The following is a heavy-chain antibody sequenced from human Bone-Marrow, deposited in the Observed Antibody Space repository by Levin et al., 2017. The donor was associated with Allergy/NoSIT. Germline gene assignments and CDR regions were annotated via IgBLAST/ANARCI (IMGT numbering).Heavy chain of an antibody. J-gene: IGHJ4*02. CDR1: GFTVSSNY. CDR3: AVSYSSGWYFDY. V-gene: IGHV3-53*01. D-gene: IGHD6-19*01. CDR2: IYSGGST. Sequence: GGSLRLSCAASGFTVSSNYMSWVRQAPGKGLEWVSVIYSGGSTYYADSVKGRFTISRDNSKNTLYLQMNSLRAEDTAVYYCAVSYSSGWYFDYWGQGTLVTVSS.